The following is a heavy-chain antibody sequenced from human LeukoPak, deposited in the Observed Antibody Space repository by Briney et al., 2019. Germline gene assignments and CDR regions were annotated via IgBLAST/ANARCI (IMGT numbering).Heavy chain of an antibody. D-gene: IGHD3-22*01. CDR3: TRTPMIVVVMPYFDY. Sequence: GGSLRLSCAASGFTFSSDAMSWVRQAPGKGLEWVSAISGSGGSTYYADSVKGRFTISRDNSKNTLYLQMNSLRAEDTAVYYCTRTPMIVVVMPYFDYWGQETLVTVSS. CDR2: ISGSGGST. V-gene: IGHV3-23*01. CDR1: GFTFSSDA. J-gene: IGHJ4*02.